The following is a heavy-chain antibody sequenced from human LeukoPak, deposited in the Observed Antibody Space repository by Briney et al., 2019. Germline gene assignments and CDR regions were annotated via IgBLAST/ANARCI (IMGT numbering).Heavy chain of an antibody. Sequence: GGSLRLSCAASGFTFSSYAMSRVRQAPGKGLEWVSAISGSGGSTYYADSVKGRFTISRDNSKNTLYLQMNSLRAEDTAVYYCAKSRRFSPFDNWFDPWGQGTLVTVST. CDR3: AKSRRFSPFDNWFDP. CDR2: ISGSGGST. V-gene: IGHV3-23*01. CDR1: GFTFSSYA. J-gene: IGHJ5*02. D-gene: IGHD3-10*01.